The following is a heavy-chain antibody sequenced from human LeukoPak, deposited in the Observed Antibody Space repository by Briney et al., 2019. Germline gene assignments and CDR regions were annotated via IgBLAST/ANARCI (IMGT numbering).Heavy chain of an antibody. Sequence: GGFLRLSCAASGFTFSSHSMNWVRQAPGKGLEWVSSISSSSSYIYYADSVKGRFTISRDNAKNSLYLQMNSLRAEDTAVYYCARDLGGSYSHGMDVWGQGTTVTVSS. V-gene: IGHV3-21*01. CDR2: ISSSSSYI. CDR1: GFTFSSHS. D-gene: IGHD1-26*01. CDR3: ARDLGGSYSHGMDV. J-gene: IGHJ6*02.